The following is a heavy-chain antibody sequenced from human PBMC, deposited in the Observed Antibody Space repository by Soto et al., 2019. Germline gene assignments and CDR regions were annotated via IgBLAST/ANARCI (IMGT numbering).Heavy chain of an antibody. CDR1: GGTFSSYT. V-gene: IGHV1-69*02. CDR2: IFPILGIA. CDR3: ARAPRIAAAGPYFDY. Sequence: GASVKVSCKASGGTFSSYTISWVRQAPGQGLEWMGRIFPILGIANYAQKFQGRVTITADKSTSTAYMELSSLRSEDTAVYYCARAPRIAAAGPYFDYWGQGTLVTVSS. J-gene: IGHJ4*02. D-gene: IGHD6-13*01.